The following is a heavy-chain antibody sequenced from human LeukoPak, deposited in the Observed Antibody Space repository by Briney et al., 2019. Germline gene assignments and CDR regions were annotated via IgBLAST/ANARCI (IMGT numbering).Heavy chain of an antibody. V-gene: IGHV4-39*01. J-gene: IGHJ4*02. CDR2: LYYSGST. CDR1: GGSISSSSYY. D-gene: IGHD2-15*01. CDR3: ARIRRVVAATPNSWFFDY. Sequence: PSETLSLTCTVSGGSISSSSYYWGWIRPPPGKGLEWIGSLYYSGSTYYNPSLKSRVTISVDTSKNQFSLKLSSVAAADTAVYYCARIRRVVAATPNSWFFDYWGQGTLVTVSA.